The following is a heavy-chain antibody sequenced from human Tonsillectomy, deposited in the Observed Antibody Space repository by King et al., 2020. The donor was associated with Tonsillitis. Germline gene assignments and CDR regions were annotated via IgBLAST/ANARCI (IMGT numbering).Heavy chain of an antibody. D-gene: IGHD3-22*01. Sequence: VQLVESGGGLVKPGGSLRLSCAASGFTFSDYYMSWIRQAPGKGLEWVSYISSSGSTIYYADSVKGRFTISRDNAKNSLYLEMNSLRAEDTAVYYCARERITMIVVVNDAFDIWGQGTMVTVSS. V-gene: IGHV3-11*01. J-gene: IGHJ3*02. CDR2: ISSSGSTI. CDR1: GFTFSDYY. CDR3: ARERITMIVVVNDAFDI.